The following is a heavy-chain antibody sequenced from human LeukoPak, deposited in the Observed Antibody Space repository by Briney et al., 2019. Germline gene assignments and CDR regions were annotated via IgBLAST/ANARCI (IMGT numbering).Heavy chain of an antibody. CDR3: ARESAAAVDY. CDR1: GGPISSGSYY. CDR2: IYTSGST. D-gene: IGHD6-13*01. J-gene: IGHJ4*02. Sequence: PSETLSLTCTVSGGPISSGSYYWSWIRQPAGKGLEWIGRIYTSGSTNYNPSLKSRVTISVDTSKNQFSLKLSSVTAADTAVYYCARESAAAVDYWGQGTLVTVSS. V-gene: IGHV4-61*02.